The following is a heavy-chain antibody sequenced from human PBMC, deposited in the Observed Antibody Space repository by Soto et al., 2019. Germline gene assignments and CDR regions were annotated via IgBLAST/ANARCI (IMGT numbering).Heavy chain of an antibody. CDR3: AKAIRFLEWSPPLY. CDR2: ISGSGGST. J-gene: IGHJ4*02. Sequence: EVQLLESGGGLVQPGGSLRLSCAASGFTFSSYAMSWVRQAPGKGLEWVSAISGSGGSTYYADSVKGRFTISRDNSKNKLYLQMNSLRAEDTAVYYCAKAIRFLEWSPPLYWGQGTLVTVSS. D-gene: IGHD3-3*01. CDR1: GFTFSSYA. V-gene: IGHV3-23*01.